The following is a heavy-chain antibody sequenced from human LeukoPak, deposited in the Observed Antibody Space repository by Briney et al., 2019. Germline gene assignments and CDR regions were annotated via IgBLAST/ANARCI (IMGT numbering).Heavy chain of an antibody. Sequence: GGSLRLSCAASGFTFSDYYMSWIRQAPGKGLEWVSYISSSGSTIYYADSVKGRFTISRDNAKNALYLQMNSLRAEDTAVYSCARGADGVSSNSRGWFDPWGQGTLVTVSS. V-gene: IGHV3-11*04. CDR3: ARGADGVSSNSRGWFDP. D-gene: IGHD2-15*01. J-gene: IGHJ5*02. CDR1: GFTFSDYY. CDR2: ISSSGSTI.